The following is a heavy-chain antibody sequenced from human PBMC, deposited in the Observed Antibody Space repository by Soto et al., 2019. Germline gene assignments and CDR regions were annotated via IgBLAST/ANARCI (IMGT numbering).Heavy chain of an antibody. V-gene: IGHV3-33*01. J-gene: IGHJ4*02. CDR3: ARDKRSYDSSGYLDY. CDR1: GFTFSSYG. D-gene: IGHD3-22*01. CDR2: IWYDGSNK. Sequence: HPGGSLRLSCAASGFTFSSYGMHWVRQAPGKGLEWVAVIWYDGSNKYYADSVKGRFTISRDNSKNTLYLQMNSLRAEDTAVYYCARDKRSYDSSGYLDYWGQGTLVTVSS.